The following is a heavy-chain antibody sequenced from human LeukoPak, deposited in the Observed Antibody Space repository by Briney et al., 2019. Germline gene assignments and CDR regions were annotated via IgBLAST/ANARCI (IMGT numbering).Heavy chain of an antibody. V-gene: IGHV1-18*01. D-gene: IGHD6-6*01. CDR3: ARGGPFPSGSSSREYYLDY. CDR2: RSIYNGNT. Sequence: ASVKVSCKASGYDFINYGISWVRQAPGQGLEWMGWRSIYNGNTDYKLQRRVTMTTDTSTNTAYMEVRSLRSDDTAVYYCARGGPFPSGSSSREYYLDYWGQGTLVTVSS. J-gene: IGHJ4*02. CDR1: GYDFINYG.